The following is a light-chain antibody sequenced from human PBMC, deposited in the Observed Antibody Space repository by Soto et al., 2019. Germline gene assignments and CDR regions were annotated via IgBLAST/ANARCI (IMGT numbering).Light chain of an antibody. V-gene: IGLV1-47*01. CDR2: RTD. CDR1: SSTFANNY. CDR3: AAYTGNWNGPV. J-gene: IGLJ2*01. Sequence: QSALTQPPSVSGTPGQRVSISCSGDSSTFANNYVHWYQQVPGAAPKLLMYRTDQRPSGVPERFSGSKSGTSASRTISGLRPEDEAQYYCAAYTGNWNGPVFGGGTKLTVL.